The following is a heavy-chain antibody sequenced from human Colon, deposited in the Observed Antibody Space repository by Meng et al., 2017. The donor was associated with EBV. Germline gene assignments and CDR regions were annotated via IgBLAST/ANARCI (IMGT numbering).Heavy chain of an antibody. Sequence: RGAEILKPEEPPSVPWVVVGVSFSRHPCTCTRKPPGKGLEWIGEINHRGRTNYNPSLKSRVTISTDTSKNQFSLKVKSVTAADTAVYFCARLYPPDQWLLTSDTSEYWGQGTLVTVSS. CDR1: GVSFSRHP. D-gene: IGHD6-19*01. CDR3: ARLYPPDQWLLTSDTSEY. CDR2: INHRGRT. V-gene: IGHV4-34*01. J-gene: IGHJ4*02.